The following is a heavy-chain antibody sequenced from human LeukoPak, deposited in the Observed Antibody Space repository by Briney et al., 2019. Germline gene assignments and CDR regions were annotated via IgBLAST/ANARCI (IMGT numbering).Heavy chain of an antibody. V-gene: IGHV3-23*01. Sequence: GGSLRLSCAASGLTFSSYAMSWVRQAPGKGLEWDSAISGSGGSTYYADSVKGRFTISRDNSKNTLYLQMNSLRAEDTAVYCCAKDRGTTKYYDILTGSLNWGQGTLVTVSS. J-gene: IGHJ4*02. CDR3: AKDRGTTKYYDILTGSLN. CDR1: GLTFSSYA. CDR2: ISGSGGST. D-gene: IGHD3-9*01.